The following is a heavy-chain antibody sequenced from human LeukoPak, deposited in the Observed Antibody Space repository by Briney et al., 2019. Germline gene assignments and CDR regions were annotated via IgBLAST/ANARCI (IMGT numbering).Heavy chain of an antibody. D-gene: IGHD6-19*01. V-gene: IGHV3-30*18. CDR3: AKGGAVVPY. Sequence: PGRSLRLSCAASGFTFSSYGMHWVRQAPGKGLEWVAVISYDGSNKYYADSVKGRFTISRDNSKNTLYLQMNSLRAEDTAAYYCAKGGAVVPYWGQGTLVTVSS. CDR2: ISYDGSNK. J-gene: IGHJ4*02. CDR1: GFTFSSYG.